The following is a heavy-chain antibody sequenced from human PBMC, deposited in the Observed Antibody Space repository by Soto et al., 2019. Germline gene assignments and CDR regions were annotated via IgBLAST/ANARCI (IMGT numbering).Heavy chain of an antibody. CDR2: INLSADRT. V-gene: IGHV1-46*03. Sequence: QVQLVQSGAEVKKPGASVKVACKASGYIFTNYYIHWVRQAPGQGLEWMGIINLSADRTSYAQKFQGRFTGTMDTSTSTVYMELGSLRSEDTAVYYCVRDPSSGYRSFDYWGQGTLVTVSS. CDR3: VRDPSSGYRSFDY. CDR1: GYIFTNYY. J-gene: IGHJ4*02. D-gene: IGHD3-22*01.